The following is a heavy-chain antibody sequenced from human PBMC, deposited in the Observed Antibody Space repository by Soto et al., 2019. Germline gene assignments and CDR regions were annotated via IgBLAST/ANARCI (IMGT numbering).Heavy chain of an antibody. CDR1: GGTFSSYA. CDR3: ARNDYYGSGSHYNPQGYYYYGMDV. Sequence: RASVKVSCKASGGTFSSYAISWVRQAPGQGLEWMGGIIPIFGTGNYAQKFQGRVTITADESTSTAYMELSSVRSEDTAVYYCARNDYYGSGSHYNPQGYYYYGMDVWGQGTTVTASS. D-gene: IGHD3-10*01. CDR2: IIPIFGTG. J-gene: IGHJ6*02. V-gene: IGHV1-69*13.